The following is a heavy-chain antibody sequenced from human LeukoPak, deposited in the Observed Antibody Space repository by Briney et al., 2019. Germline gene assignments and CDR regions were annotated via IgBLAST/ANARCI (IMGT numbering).Heavy chain of an antibody. J-gene: IGHJ4*02. D-gene: IGHD3-10*01. CDR2: IKSKTDGGTT. Sequence: TGGSLRLSCAASGFTFSNAWMSWVRQAPGKGLEWVGRIKSKTDGGTTDYAATVKGRFIISRDHSKNTLYLQMNSLKTEDPAVYYCARGTLWFGESDHVLVYWGQGTLVTVSS. CDR1: GFTFSNAW. CDR3: ARGTLWFGESDHVLVY. V-gene: IGHV3-15*01.